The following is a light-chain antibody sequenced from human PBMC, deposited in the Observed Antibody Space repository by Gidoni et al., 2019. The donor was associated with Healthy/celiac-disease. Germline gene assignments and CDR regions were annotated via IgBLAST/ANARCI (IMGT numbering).Light chain of an antibody. Sequence: QPVRTQPPSASGTPGQRVTISCSGSSSNIGSNYVYWYQQLPGTAPKLLIYRNNQRPSGVPDRFSGSKSGTSASLAISGLRSEDEADYYCAAWDDSLSGHVVFGGGTKLTVL. CDR1: SSNIGSNY. J-gene: IGLJ2*01. CDR3: AAWDDSLSGHVV. V-gene: IGLV1-47*01. CDR2: RNN.